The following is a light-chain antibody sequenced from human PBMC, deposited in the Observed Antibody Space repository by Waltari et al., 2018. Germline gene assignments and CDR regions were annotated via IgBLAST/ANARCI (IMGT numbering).Light chain of an antibody. CDR3: QQSYSAPLA. CDR1: QAISTY. J-gene: IGKJ4*01. V-gene: IGKV1-39*01. Sequence: DTLMTQSPSSLSASVGDRVTITCRASQAISTYVNWYQQTPGMAPKLLIVSSSTLHRGVPSRFSGSGSGTEFTLTISNLQPDDFATYYCQQSYSAPLAFGGGTKLDI. CDR2: SSS.